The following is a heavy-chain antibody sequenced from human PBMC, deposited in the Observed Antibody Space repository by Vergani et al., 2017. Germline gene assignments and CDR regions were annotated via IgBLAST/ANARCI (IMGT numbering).Heavy chain of an antibody. V-gene: IGHV3-33*01. J-gene: IGHJ5*02. CDR2: IYYDGSKK. CDR3: ARDLRLLYNRFDP. Sequence: QVQLVESGGGVVQPGRSLRLSCTSSGFTFSTYAMHWVRQAPGKGLEWVAIIYYDGSKKYYADSVKGRFTISRDNSRNTLDLLMSSLRAEDTAIYYCARDLRLLYNRFDPWGQGNLVTVSS. CDR1: GFTFSTYA. D-gene: IGHD1-14*01.